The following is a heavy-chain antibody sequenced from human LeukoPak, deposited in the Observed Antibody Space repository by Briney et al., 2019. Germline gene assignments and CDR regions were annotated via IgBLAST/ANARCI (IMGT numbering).Heavy chain of an antibody. CDR2: IIPIFGIA. V-gene: IGHV1-69*04. D-gene: IGHD3-22*01. Sequence: ASVKVSCKASGGTFSSYAISWVRQAPGQGLEWMGRIIPIFGIAHYVQKFQGRVTITADKSTSTAYMELSSLRSEDTAVYYCATDRDYSEYYYLNWLDPWGQGTLVTVSS. CDR3: ATDRDYSEYYYLNWLDP. CDR1: GGTFSSYA. J-gene: IGHJ5*02.